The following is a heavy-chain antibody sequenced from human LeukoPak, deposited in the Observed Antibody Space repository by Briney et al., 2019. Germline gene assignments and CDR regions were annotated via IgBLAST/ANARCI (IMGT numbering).Heavy chain of an antibody. D-gene: IGHD6-13*01. V-gene: IGHV4-59*11. CDR3: ARWIAAAGFYYFDY. CDR2: IYYSGST. J-gene: IGHJ4*02. CDR1: GGSISGHY. Sequence: PSETLSLTCTVSGGSISGHYWSWIRQPPGKGLEWIGYIYYSGSTNYNPSLKSRVTISVDTSKNQFSLKLSSVTAADTAVYYCARWIAAAGFYYFDYWGQGTLVTVSS.